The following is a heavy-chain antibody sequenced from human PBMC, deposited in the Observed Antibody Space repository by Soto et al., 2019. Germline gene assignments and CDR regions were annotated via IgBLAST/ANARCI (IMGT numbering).Heavy chain of an antibody. D-gene: IGHD2-2*01. J-gene: IGHJ5*02. CDR2: INHSGST. Sequence: SETLSLTCAVYGGSFSVYYWSWIRQPPGKGLEWIGEINHSGSTNYNPSLKSRVTISVDTSKNQFSLKLSSVTAADTAVYYCARRTRYCSSTSCYHNWFDPWGQGTLVTVSS. V-gene: IGHV4-34*01. CDR1: GGSFSVYY. CDR3: ARRTRYCSSTSCYHNWFDP.